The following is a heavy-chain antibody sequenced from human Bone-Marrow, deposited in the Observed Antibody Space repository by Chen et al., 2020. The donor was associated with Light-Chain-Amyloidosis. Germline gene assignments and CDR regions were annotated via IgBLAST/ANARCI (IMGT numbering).Heavy chain of an antibody. CDR3: ARDSIEGPTDFDY. Sequence: QVQLVESGGGVVQPGGSLRRSCAASGFTFSSYGIHWVRQAPGKGLGWVAFIRYDGSNKYYADSVKGRFTISRDNSKNMLFLQLNSLRVEDTAIYYCARDSIEGPTDFDYWGQGTLVTVSS. V-gene: IGHV3-30*02. D-gene: IGHD3-3*02. CDR1: GFTFSSYG. J-gene: IGHJ4*02. CDR2: IRYDGSNK.